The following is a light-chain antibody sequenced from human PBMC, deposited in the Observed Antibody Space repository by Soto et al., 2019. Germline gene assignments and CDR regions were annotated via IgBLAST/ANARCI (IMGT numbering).Light chain of an antibody. CDR1: SSDVGGYNY. V-gene: IGLV2-14*01. CDR3: SSYTSSSTVV. J-gene: IGLJ2*01. Sequence: QSVLTQPASVSESPGQSITISCTGTSSDVGGYNYVSWYQQHPGKAPKLMIHDVSNRPSGVSNRFSGSKSGNTASLTISGLQVEDEADYYCSSYTSSSTVVFGGGTKLTVL. CDR2: DVS.